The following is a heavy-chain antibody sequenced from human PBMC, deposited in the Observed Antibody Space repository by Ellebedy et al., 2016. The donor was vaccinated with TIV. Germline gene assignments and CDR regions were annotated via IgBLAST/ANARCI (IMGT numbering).Heavy chain of an antibody. Sequence: SVKVSXXASGGTFSSYAISWVRQAPGQGLEWMGGIIPIFGTANYAQKFQGRVTITADESTSTAYMELSSLRSEDTAVYYCARDPYGEFVDWGQGTLVTVSS. D-gene: IGHD3-10*01. V-gene: IGHV1-69*13. CDR3: ARDPYGEFVD. CDR2: IIPIFGTA. J-gene: IGHJ4*02. CDR1: GGTFSSYA.